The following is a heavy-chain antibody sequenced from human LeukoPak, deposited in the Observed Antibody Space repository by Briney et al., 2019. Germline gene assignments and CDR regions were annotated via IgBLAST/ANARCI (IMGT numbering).Heavy chain of an antibody. Sequence: GSSVKVSCKASGGTFSSYAISWVRQAPGQGLEWMGGIIPIFGTANYAQKFQGRVTITADESTSTAYMELSSLRSEDTAVYYCASLVMYSSGWYLDYWGQGTLVTVSS. CDR2: IIPIFGTA. D-gene: IGHD6-19*01. CDR1: GGTFSSYA. V-gene: IGHV1-69*01. CDR3: ASLVMYSSGWYLDY. J-gene: IGHJ4*02.